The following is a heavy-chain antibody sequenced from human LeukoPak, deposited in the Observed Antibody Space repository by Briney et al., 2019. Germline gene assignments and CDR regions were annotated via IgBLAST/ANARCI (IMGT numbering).Heavy chain of an antibody. CDR2: IKEDGSEK. Sequence: PGGSLRLSCAASGFTFSSFWMAWVRQAPGRGLEWVANIKEDGSEKYYVDSVKGRFTISRDNAKNSLYLQMSSLRAKDTAVYYCARGVSKNPWGQGTLVTVSS. J-gene: IGHJ5*02. CDR1: GFTFSSFW. V-gene: IGHV3-7*01. CDR3: ARGVSKNP.